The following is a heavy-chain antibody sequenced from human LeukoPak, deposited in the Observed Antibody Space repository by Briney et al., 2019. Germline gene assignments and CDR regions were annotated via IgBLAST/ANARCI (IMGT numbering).Heavy chain of an antibody. D-gene: IGHD3-3*01. V-gene: IGHV1-46*01. Sequence: ASVKVSCKASGYTFTSYYMHWVRQAPGQGLEWMGIINLSGGSTSYAQKFQGRVTMTRDTSTSTVYMELSSLRSEDTAVYYCARDFGTTIFGVVIDYYYYGMDVWGQGTTVTVSS. CDR3: ARDFGTTIFGVVIDYYYYGMDV. J-gene: IGHJ6*02. CDR2: INLSGGST. CDR1: GYTFTSYY.